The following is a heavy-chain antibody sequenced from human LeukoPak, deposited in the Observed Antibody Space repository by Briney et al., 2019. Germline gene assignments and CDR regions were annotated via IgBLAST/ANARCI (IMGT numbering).Heavy chain of an antibody. Sequence: ASVKVSSTASGYTFTTYGISWVRQAPGQGLEWMGWISAYNGNTNYAQKLQGRVTMTTDTSTSTAYMELRSLRSDDTAVYYCARVERLVVPAAMIWDNYYYGMDVWGQGTTVTVSS. CDR2: ISAYNGNT. J-gene: IGHJ6*02. CDR1: GYTFTTYG. D-gene: IGHD2-2*01. CDR3: ARVERLVVPAAMIWDNYYYGMDV. V-gene: IGHV1-18*01.